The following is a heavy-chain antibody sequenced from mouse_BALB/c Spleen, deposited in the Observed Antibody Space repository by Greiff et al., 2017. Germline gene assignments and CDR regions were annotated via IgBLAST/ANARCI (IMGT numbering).Heavy chain of an antibody. CDR1: GFTFSSFG. V-gene: IGHV5-17*02. J-gene: IGHJ2*01. CDR3: ARSIYYDLPYFDY. D-gene: IGHD2-4*01. CDR2: ISSGSSTI. Sequence: EVMLVESGGGLVQPGGSRKLSCAASGFTFSSFGMHWVRQAPEKGLEWVAYISSGSSTIYYADTVKGRFTISRDNPKNTLFLQMTSLRSEDTAMYYCARSIYYDLPYFDYWGQGTTLTVSS.